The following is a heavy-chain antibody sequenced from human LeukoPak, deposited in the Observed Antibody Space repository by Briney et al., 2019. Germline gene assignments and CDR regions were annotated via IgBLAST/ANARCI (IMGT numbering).Heavy chain of an antibody. CDR1: GFTFRHYG. CDR2: IWYDGSKK. CDR3: ARGGGMVITGDASDI. Sequence: PGGSLRLSCAASGFTFRHYGMHWVRQAPGKGLEWVAGIWYDGSKKYYADSVKGRFTISRENTKNMMSLQMNSLRAEDTAVYYCARGGGMVITGDASDIWGQGTMVTVSS. J-gene: IGHJ3*02. D-gene: IGHD2-21*01. V-gene: IGHV3-33*01.